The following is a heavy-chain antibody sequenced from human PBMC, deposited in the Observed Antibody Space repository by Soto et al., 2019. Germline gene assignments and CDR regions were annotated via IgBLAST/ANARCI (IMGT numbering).Heavy chain of an antibody. Sequence: GGSLRLSCAASGFTFSSYDMHWVRQATGKGLEWVSAIGTAGDTYYPGSVKGRFTISRENAKNSLYLQMNSLRAGDTAVYYCARMIGYCSGGSCSVGAFDIWGQGTMVTVSS. CDR2: IGTAGDT. D-gene: IGHD2-15*01. J-gene: IGHJ3*02. CDR3: ARMIGYCSGGSCSVGAFDI. CDR1: GFTFSSYD. V-gene: IGHV3-13*01.